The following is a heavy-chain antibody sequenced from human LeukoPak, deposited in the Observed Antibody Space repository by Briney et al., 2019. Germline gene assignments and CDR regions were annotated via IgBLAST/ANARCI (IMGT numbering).Heavy chain of an antibody. D-gene: IGHD5-18*01. J-gene: IGHJ4*02. V-gene: IGHV1-2*02. Sequence: ASVKVSCKASGYTFTGYYMHWVRQAPGQGLEWMGWINPNSGGTNYAQKFQGRVTMTRDTSISTAYMELSRLRSDDTAVYYCARVLKGRIQLWLLGYWGQGTLVTVSS. CDR2: INPNSGGT. CDR3: ARVLKGRIQLWLLGY. CDR1: GYTFTGYY.